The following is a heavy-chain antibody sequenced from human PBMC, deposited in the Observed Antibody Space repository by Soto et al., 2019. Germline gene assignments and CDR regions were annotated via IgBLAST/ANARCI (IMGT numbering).Heavy chain of an antibody. CDR2: IIPILGIA. Sequence: ASVKVSCKASGGTFSSYTISWVRQAPGQGLEWMGRIIPILGIANYAQKFQGRVTITADTSTDTAYMELSSLRSEDTAVYYCATRTALRYFDWLSRGAFDIWGQGTMVTVSS. CDR1: GGTFSSYT. D-gene: IGHD3-9*01. J-gene: IGHJ3*02. CDR3: ATRTALRYFDWLSRGAFDI. V-gene: IGHV1-69*02.